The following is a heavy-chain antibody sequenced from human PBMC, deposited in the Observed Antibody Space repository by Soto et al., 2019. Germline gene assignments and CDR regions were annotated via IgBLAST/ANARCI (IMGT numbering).Heavy chain of an antibody. CDR1: GFTFSSYA. Sequence: GGSLRLSCAASGFTFSSYAMSWVRQAPGKGLEWVSAISGSGGSTYYADSVKGRFTISRDNSKNTLYLQMNSLRAEDTAVYYCAKSLPYYDSSGLDAFDIWGQGTMVTVSS. J-gene: IGHJ3*02. D-gene: IGHD3-22*01. V-gene: IGHV3-23*01. CDR2: ISGSGGST. CDR3: AKSLPYYDSSGLDAFDI.